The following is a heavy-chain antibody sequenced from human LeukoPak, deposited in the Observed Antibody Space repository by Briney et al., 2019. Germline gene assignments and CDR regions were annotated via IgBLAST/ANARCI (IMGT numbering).Heavy chain of an antibody. CDR3: ALQDYDTRGYYDY. CDR2: INPSGGST. CDR1: GYTFTSYY. J-gene: IGHJ4*02. Sequence: GASVKVSCKASGYTFTSYYMHWVRQAPGQGLEWMGIINPSGGSTSYAQKFQGRVTMTRDMSTSTIYMELSSLRFEDTAVYYCALQDYDTRGYYDYWGQGTLVTVSS. V-gene: IGHV1-46*01. D-gene: IGHD3-22*01.